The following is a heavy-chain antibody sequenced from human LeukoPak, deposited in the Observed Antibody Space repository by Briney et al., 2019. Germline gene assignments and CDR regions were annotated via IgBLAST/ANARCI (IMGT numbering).Heavy chain of an antibody. V-gene: IGHV1-18*01. D-gene: IGHD2-2*01. CDR1: GYTFISYG. J-gene: IGHJ4*02. Sequence: ASVKVSCKASGYTFISYGITWVRQAPGQGLEWMGWISAYNGNTNYAPKFQGRVTMTKDTSTSTAYMELRSLRADDTAVYSCARDLGQVVPAASPTHYFDYWGQGTLVTVSS. CDR2: ISAYNGNT. CDR3: ARDLGQVVPAASPTHYFDY.